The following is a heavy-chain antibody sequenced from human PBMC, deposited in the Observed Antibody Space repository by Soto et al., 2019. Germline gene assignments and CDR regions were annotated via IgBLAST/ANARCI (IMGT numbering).Heavy chain of an antibody. D-gene: IGHD5-12*01. Sequence: QLQLQESGSGLVKPSQTLSLTCAVSGGSISSGGYSWSWIRQPPGKGLEWIGYIYHSGSTYYNPSLKRRVTISVDRSKKQSSLRLRSVTAADTAVYYCAAGGGLPRYYWGQGTLVTVSS. CDR2: IYHSGST. V-gene: IGHV4-30-2*01. CDR3: AAGGGLPRYY. J-gene: IGHJ4*02. CDR1: GGSISSGGYS.